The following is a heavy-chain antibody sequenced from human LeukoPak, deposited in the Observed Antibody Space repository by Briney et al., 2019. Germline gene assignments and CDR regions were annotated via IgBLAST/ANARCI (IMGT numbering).Heavy chain of an antibody. CDR2: IIPIVGTA. Sequence: SVKVSCKASGYTFTSYGISWVRQAPGQGLEWMGGIIPIVGTAKYAQKFQGRVTITADESTSTAYMELSSLRSEDTAVYYCARALGYSSSWEYFDYWGQGTLVTVSS. V-gene: IGHV1-69*13. J-gene: IGHJ4*02. CDR1: GYTFTSYG. D-gene: IGHD6-13*01. CDR3: ARALGYSSSWEYFDY.